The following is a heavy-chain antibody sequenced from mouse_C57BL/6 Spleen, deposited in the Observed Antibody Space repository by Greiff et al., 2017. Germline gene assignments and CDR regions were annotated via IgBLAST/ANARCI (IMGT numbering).Heavy chain of an antibody. J-gene: IGHJ3*01. CDR1: GYTFTSYW. V-gene: IGHV1-69*01. CDR2: IDPSDSYT. CDR3: ARGGYYDPFAY. Sequence: VQLQQPGAELVMPGASVKLSCKASGYTFTSYWMHWVKQRPGQGLEWIGEIDPSDSYTNYNQKFKGKSTLTVDKSSSTAYMQLSSLTSEDSAVYCGARGGYYDPFAYWGQGTLVTVSA. D-gene: IGHD1-1*01.